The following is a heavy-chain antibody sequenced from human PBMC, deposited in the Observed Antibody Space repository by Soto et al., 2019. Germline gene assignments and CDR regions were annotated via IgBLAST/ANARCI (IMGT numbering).Heavy chain of an antibody. CDR3: ARLRSYYYYMDV. CDR2: IGTAGDT. Sequence: PGGSLRLSCAASGFTFSSYDMHWVRQATGKGLEWVSAIGTAGDTYYPGSVKGRFTISRENAKNSLYLQMNSLRAGDTAVYYCARLRSYYYYMDVWGKGTTVTVSS. V-gene: IGHV3-13*01. J-gene: IGHJ6*03. CDR1: GFTFSSYD.